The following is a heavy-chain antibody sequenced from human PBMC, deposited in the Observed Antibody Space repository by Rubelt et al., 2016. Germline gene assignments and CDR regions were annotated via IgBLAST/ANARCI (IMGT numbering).Heavy chain of an antibody. Sequence: EVQLVQSGAEVKKPGESLRISCKGSGYSFTSYWISWVRQMPGKGLEWMGRIDPSDSYTNYSPSCQGDVTSSADKAISTAYLQWSSLKASDTAMYYCARHVNHNWFDPWGQGTLVTVSS. CDR2: IDPSDSYT. D-gene: IGHD1-14*01. CDR3: ARHVNHNWFDP. J-gene: IGHJ5*02. V-gene: IGHV5-10-1*03. CDR1: GYSFTSYW.